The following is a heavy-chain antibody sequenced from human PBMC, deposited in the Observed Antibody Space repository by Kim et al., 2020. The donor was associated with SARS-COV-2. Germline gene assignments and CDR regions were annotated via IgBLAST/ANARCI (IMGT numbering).Heavy chain of an antibody. CDR3: AAASSTQAFDI. D-gene: IGHD6-13*01. V-gene: IGHV1-58*01. J-gene: IGHJ3*02. Sequence: TNYAQKFQERVTITQDMSTSTAYMELSSLRSEDTAVYYCAAASSTQAFDIWGQGTMVTVSS. CDR2: T.